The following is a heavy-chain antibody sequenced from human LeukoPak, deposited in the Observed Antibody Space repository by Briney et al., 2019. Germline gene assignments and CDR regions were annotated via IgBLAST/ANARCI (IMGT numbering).Heavy chain of an antibody. CDR2: IHTSGST. CDR1: GGSISSFY. V-gene: IGHV4-4*07. J-gene: IGHJ4*02. D-gene: IGHD4-17*01. Sequence: ASETLSLTCTVPGGSISSFYWSWIRQSAGKGLEWIGRIHTSGSTNYNPSLQSRLTMSLDTSKNQFSLKLTSVTAADTAVYYCAGDHRSGMTTVSTGFDYWGQGTLVTVSS. CDR3: AGDHRSGMTTVSTGFDY.